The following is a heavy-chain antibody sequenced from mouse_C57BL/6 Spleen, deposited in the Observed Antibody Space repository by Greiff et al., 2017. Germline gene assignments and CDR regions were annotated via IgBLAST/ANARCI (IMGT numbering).Heavy chain of an antibody. D-gene: IGHD2-4*01. CDR1: GFTFSSYG. V-gene: IGHV5-6*01. CDR2: ISSGGSYT. Sequence: EVHLVESGGDLVKPGGSLKLSCAASGFTFSSYGMSWVRQTPDKRLEWVATISSGGSYTYYPDSVKGRFTISRDNAKNTLYLQMSSLKSEDTAMYYCASLYDYDFPRSYWGQGTLVTVSA. CDR3: ASLYDYDFPRSY. J-gene: IGHJ3*01.